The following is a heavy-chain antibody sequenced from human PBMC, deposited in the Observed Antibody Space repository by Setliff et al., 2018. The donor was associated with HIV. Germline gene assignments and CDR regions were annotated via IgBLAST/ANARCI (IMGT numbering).Heavy chain of an antibody. CDR3: ATDPGRRITFGGVIVNPDY. D-gene: IGHD3-16*02. CDR1: GYTLAALS. V-gene: IGHV1-24*01. J-gene: IGHJ4*02. CDR2: FDPEDGER. Sequence: ASVKVSCKVFGYTLAALSIHWVRQAPGKGLEWMGGFDPEDGERINAEKFQGRVTMTADTSTDTAYMALSSLTSEDTAVYYCATDPGRRITFGGVIVNPDYRGQGTLVTVSS.